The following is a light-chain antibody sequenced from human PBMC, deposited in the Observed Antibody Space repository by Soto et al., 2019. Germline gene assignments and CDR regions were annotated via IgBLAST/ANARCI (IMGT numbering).Light chain of an antibody. J-gene: IGLJ2*01. V-gene: IGLV2-8*01. CDR3: SSYAGSNNLL. CDR2: EVS. Sequence: QSVRTQPPSASGSPGQSVTISCTGTSSDVGGYNYVSWYQQHPGKAPKLMIYEVSKRPSGVPDRFSGSKSGNTASLTVSGLQAEDEADYYCSSYAGSNNLLFGGGTTVTVL. CDR1: SSDVGGYNY.